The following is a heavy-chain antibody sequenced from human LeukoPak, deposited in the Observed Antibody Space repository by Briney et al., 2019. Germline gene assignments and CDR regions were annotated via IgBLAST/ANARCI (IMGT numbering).Heavy chain of an antibody. Sequence: GGSLRLSCAASGFTVSSNYMSWVRQAPGKGLEWVSVIYSGGSTFYADSVKGRFSISRDNSKSTTYLQMNGLRPDDTAVYYCAKTTGGWPRFFDHWGQGTLVAVSS. CDR2: IYSGGST. CDR1: GFTVSSNY. V-gene: IGHV3-53*05. CDR3: AKTTGGWPRFFDH. D-gene: IGHD1-1*01. J-gene: IGHJ4*02.